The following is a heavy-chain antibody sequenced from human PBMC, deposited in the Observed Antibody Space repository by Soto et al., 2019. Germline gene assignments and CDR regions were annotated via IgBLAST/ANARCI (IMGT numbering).Heavy chain of an antibody. CDR1: SASISSSSYT. CDR3: ARPKTIGAAAGKGWFDP. J-gene: IGHJ5*02. CDR2: IYYSGTT. Sequence: SETLSLTCTVSSASISSSSYTWGWIRQPPGKGLEWIGSIYYSGTTYYNPSLNSRVTVSVDTSKNQFSLKLTSVTAADTAMYYCARPKTIGAAAGKGWFDPWGQGTLVTVSS. D-gene: IGHD6-13*01. V-gene: IGHV4-39*01.